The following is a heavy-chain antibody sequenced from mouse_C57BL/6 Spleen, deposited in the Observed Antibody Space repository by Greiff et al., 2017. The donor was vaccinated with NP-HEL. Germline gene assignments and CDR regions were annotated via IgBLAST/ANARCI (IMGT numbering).Heavy chain of an antibody. Sequence: QVQLKQSGAELARPGASVKLSCKASGYTFTSYGISWVKQRTGQGLEWIGEIYPRSGNTYYNEKFKGKATLTADKSSSTAYMELRSLTSEDSAVYFCARFGDEEWFAYWGQGTLVTVSA. V-gene: IGHV1-81*01. CDR1: GYTFTSYG. CDR2: IYPRSGNT. CDR3: ARFGDEEWFAY. J-gene: IGHJ3*01. D-gene: IGHD3-3*01.